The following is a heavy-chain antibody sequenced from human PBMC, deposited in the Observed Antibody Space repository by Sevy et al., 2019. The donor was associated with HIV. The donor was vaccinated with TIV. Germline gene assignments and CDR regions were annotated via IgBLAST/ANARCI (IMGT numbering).Heavy chain of an antibody. CDR2: IIAVFGTT. CDR1: GGIFRSNA. V-gene: IGHV1-69*13. CDR3: ARDKNYYVSGSFDY. Sequence: ASVKVSCKASGGIFRSNAISWVRQAPGQGLEWMGGIIAVFGTTHYAQKFQGRVTITADESRSTAYMELSSLKSEATAVYYCARDKNYYVSGSFDYWGQGSQVTVSS. J-gene: IGHJ4*01. D-gene: IGHD3-10*01.